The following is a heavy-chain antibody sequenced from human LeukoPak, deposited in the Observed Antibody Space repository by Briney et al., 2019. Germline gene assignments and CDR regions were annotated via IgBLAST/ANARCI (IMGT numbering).Heavy chain of an antibody. Sequence: SVKVSCKASGGTFSSYAISWVRQAPGQGLEWMGRIIHIFGTANYAQKFQGRVTITTDESTSTAYMELSSLRSKDTAVYYCARYSSQYYFDYWGQGTLVTVSS. CDR2: IIHIFGTA. D-gene: IGHD6-13*01. V-gene: IGHV1-69*05. CDR3: ARYSSQYYFDY. J-gene: IGHJ4*02. CDR1: GGTFSSYA.